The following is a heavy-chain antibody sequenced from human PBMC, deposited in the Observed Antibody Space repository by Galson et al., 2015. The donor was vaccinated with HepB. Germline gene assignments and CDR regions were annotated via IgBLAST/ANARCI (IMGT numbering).Heavy chain of an antibody. CDR2: INPNSGGT. J-gene: IGHJ4*02. CDR3: ARGGLSRRVPAAVDFDY. V-gene: IGHV1-2*02. Sequence: SVKVSCKASGYTFTGYYMHWVRQAPGQGLEWMAWINPNSGGTNYAQKFQGRVTMTRATSITTAYMELSRLTYDDTAVYYCARGGLSRRVPAAVDFDYWGQGTLVTVSS. CDR1: GYTFTGYY. D-gene: IGHD2-2*01.